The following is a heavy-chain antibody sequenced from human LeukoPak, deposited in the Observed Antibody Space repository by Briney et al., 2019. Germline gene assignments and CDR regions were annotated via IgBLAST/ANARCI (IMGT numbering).Heavy chain of an antibody. CDR1: GGSISSYY. CDR2: IYTRGST. J-gene: IGHJ4*02. CDR3: ARESRGWYLDYFDY. V-gene: IGHV4-4*07. Sequence: SETLSLTCTVSGGSISSYYWSWIRQPAGKGLEWIGRIYTRGSTNYNPSLKSRVTMSVDTSKNQFSLKLSSVTAADTAVYYCARESRGWYLDYFDYWGQGTLVTVSS. D-gene: IGHD6-19*01.